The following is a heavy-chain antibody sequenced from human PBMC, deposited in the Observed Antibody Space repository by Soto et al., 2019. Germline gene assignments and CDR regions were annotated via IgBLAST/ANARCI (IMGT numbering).Heavy chain of an antibody. CDR3: ARSELTSSSVPFDY. J-gene: IGHJ4*02. V-gene: IGHV3-74*01. CDR2: INSDGSST. Sequence: PGGSLRLSCAASGFTFSSYWMHWVRQAPGKGLVWVSRINSDGSSTTYADSVKGRFTISRDNAKNTLYLQMNSLRAEDTAVYYCARSELTSSSVPFDYWGQGSLVTVSS. CDR1: GFTFSSYW. D-gene: IGHD6-6*01.